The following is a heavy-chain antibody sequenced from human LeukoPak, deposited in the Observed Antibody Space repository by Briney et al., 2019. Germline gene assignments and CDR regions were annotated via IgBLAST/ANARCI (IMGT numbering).Heavy chain of an antibody. J-gene: IGHJ6*02. CDR1: GFTFSDYY. CDR2: ISSGSTI. V-gene: IGHV3-11*01. CDR3: ARDLGGMDV. Sequence: GGSLRLSCAASGFTFSDYYMSWIRQAPGKGLEWVSYISSGSTIYYADSVKGRFTISRDNAKNSLYLQMNSLRAEDTAVYYCARDLGGMDVWGQGTTVTVSS.